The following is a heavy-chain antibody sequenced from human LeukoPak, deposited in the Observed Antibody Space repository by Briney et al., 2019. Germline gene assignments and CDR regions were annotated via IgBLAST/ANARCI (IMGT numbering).Heavy chain of an antibody. CDR1: GYTFTGYY. CDR2: INPNSGGT. V-gene: IGHV1-2*02. CDR3: ARGLHYYDSSGYSSGAIAFDY. D-gene: IGHD3-22*01. J-gene: IGHJ4*02. Sequence: ASVKVSCKASGYTFTGYYMHWVRQAPGQGLEWMGWINPNSGGTNYAQKFQGRVTMTRDTSISTPYMELSRLRSDDTAVYYCARGLHYYDSSGYSSGAIAFDYWGQGTLVTVSS.